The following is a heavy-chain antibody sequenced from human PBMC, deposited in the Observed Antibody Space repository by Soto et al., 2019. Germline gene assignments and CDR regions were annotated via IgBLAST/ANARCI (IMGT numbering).Heavy chain of an antibody. Sequence: SVKVSCKASGGTFSSYTISWVRQAPGQGLEWMGRIIPILGIANYAQKFQGRVTITADKSTSTAYMELSSLRSEDTAVYYCATSYSAYDYHYYYGMDVWGQGTTVTVSS. CDR2: IIPILGIA. D-gene: IGHD5-12*01. J-gene: IGHJ6*02. V-gene: IGHV1-69*02. CDR3: ATSYSAYDYHYYYGMDV. CDR1: GGTFSSYT.